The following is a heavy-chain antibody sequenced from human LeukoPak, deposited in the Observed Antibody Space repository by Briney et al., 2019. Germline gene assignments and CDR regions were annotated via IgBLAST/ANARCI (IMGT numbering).Heavy chain of an antibody. V-gene: IGHV3-23*01. CDR1: GFTFSSYA. J-gene: IGHJ5*02. CDR3: AKLGRFAFWSGYDMDNWFDP. Sequence: GGSLRLSCAASGFTFSSYAMSWVRQAPGKGLEWVSAISGSGGSTYYADSVKGRFTISGDNSKNTLYLQMNSLRAEDTAVYYCAKLGRFAFWSGYDMDNWFDPWGQGTLVTVSS. CDR2: ISGSGGST. D-gene: IGHD3-3*01.